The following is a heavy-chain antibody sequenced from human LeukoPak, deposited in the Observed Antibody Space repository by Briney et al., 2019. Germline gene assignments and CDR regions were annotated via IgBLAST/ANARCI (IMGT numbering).Heavy chain of an antibody. CDR1: GFTFSSYS. CDR3: ASRVVYYYDSSGSLDDY. CDR2: ISSSSSYI. V-gene: IGHV3-21*01. Sequence: GGSLRLSCAASGFTFSSYSMNWVRQAPGKGLEWVSSISSSSSYIYYADSVKGRFTISRDNAKNSLYLQMDSLRAEDTAVYYCASRVVYYYDSSGSLDDYWGQGTLVTVSS. J-gene: IGHJ4*02. D-gene: IGHD3-22*01.